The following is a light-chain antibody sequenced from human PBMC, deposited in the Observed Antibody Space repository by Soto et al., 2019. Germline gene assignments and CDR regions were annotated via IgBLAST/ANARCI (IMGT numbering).Light chain of an antibody. Sequence: QSVLTQPPSVSGALGQRVTISCTGSSSNIGGGYDVHWYQQLPGIAPKFLIFGHSNRPSGVPDRFSDSKSGTSASLAITGLQAEDEADYYCQSYDSSLRTVVFGGGTKLTVL. V-gene: IGLV1-40*01. CDR1: SSNIGGGYD. CDR3: QSYDSSLRTVV. J-gene: IGLJ2*01. CDR2: GHS.